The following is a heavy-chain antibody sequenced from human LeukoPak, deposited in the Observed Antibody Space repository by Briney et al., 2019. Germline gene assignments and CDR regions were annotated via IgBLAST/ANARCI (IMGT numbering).Heavy chain of an antibody. CDR2: ISGSGGST. J-gene: IGHJ6*02. Sequence: GGSLRLSCAASGFTFSSYAMSWVRQAPGKGLEWVSAISGSGGSTYYADSVKGRFTISRDNSKNTLYLQMNSLRAEDTAVYYCAKDGHCSSTSCYGCYYYGMDVWGQGTTVTVS. V-gene: IGHV3-23*01. D-gene: IGHD2-2*01. CDR3: AKDGHCSSTSCYGCYYYGMDV. CDR1: GFTFSSYA.